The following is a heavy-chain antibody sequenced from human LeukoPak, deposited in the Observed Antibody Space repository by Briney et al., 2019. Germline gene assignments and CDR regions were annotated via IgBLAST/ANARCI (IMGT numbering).Heavy chain of an antibody. CDR3: ARGLQWSDY. V-gene: IGHV3-11*01. CDR1: GFTFSDYY. J-gene: IGHJ4*02. D-gene: IGHD4-23*01. Sequence: GGSLRLSCAASGFTFSDYYMIWIRQAPGKGLEWVSCISSTGSAIYYADSVKGRFTISRDNAKNLLYLQMDSLGAEDTAMYYCARGLQWSDYWGQGTLVTVSS. CDR2: ISSTGSAI.